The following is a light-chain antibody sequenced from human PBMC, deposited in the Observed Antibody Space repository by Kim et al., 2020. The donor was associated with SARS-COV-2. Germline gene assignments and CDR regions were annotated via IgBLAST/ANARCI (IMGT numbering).Light chain of an antibody. Sequence: SASVEDGVTTTGRASLGISSWLAWYQQKPRRAPKLLIYMASSLESGVPSRFTGSGSGTEFTLTISSLQPDDLGTYSCQQYNTYPYTFGQGTKLEI. V-gene: IGKV1-5*03. CDR1: LGISSW. J-gene: IGKJ2*01. CDR3: QQYNTYPYT. CDR2: MAS.